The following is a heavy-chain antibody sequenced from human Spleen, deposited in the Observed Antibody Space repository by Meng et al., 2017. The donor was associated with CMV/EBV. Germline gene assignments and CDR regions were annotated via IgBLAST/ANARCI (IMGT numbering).Heavy chain of an antibody. V-gene: IGHV1-69*05. Sequence: SVKVSCKASGGTFNSSAISWVRQAPGQGLEWMGGIIPIFGTTNYAQKFQGRVTTTTDESTSTAYMELSSLRSDDTAVYYCARLGNDAFDIWGQGTMVTVSS. CDR3: ARLGNDAFDI. CDR2: IIPIFGTT. J-gene: IGHJ3*02. CDR1: GGTFNSSA.